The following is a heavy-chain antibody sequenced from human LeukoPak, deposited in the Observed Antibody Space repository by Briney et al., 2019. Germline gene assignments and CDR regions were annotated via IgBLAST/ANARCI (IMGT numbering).Heavy chain of an antibody. J-gene: IGHJ4*02. CDR3: TADLPPPRGYDYPFDY. D-gene: IGHD5-12*01. V-gene: IGHV3-15*01. Sequence: GGSLRLSCAASGFTFANALMSWVRQAPGKGLECVGRIKTKTDGETADYAAPVKGRFTISRDDSKNMLYLQMNSLKSEDTAVYYCTADLPPPRGYDYPFDYWGQGSLVTVSS. CDR2: IKTKTDGETA. CDR1: GFTFANAL.